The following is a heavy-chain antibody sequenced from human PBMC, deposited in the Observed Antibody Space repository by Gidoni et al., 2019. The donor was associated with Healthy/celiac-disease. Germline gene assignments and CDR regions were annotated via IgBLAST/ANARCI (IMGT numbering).Heavy chain of an antibody. CDR1: GFTFSRYA. CDR3: ANGDTILRFLEWLYYFDY. D-gene: IGHD3-3*01. CDR2: ISGSGGST. J-gene: IGHJ4*02. Sequence: EVQLLESRGGLVQPGGSLRISCAASGFTFSRYAMGWVRQAPGKGLEWVSAISGSGGSTSYADSLKGRFTISRDNSKNTLYLQLNSLRAEDTAVYYCANGDTILRFLEWLYYFDYWGQGTLVTVSS. V-gene: IGHV3-23*01.